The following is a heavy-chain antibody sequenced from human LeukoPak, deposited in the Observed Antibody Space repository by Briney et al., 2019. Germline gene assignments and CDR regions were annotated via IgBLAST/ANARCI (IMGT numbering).Heavy chain of an antibody. D-gene: IGHD3-22*01. V-gene: IGHV4-30-4*01. CDR2: MYYSGST. CDR3: ARPYYYDSRIDP. Sequence: SQTLSLTCTVSGGSISSGDYYWSWIRQPPGKGLEWIAYMYYSGSTYYNPSLKSRVTMSADTSKNQLSLKLSSVTAADTAVYYCARPYYYDSRIDPWGQRILVTVSS. J-gene: IGHJ5*02. CDR1: GGSISSGDYY.